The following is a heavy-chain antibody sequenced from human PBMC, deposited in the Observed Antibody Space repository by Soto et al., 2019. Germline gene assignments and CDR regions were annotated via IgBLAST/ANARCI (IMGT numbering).Heavy chain of an antibody. CDR1: GGSFSGYY. V-gene: IGHV4-34*01. CDR3: ARGRNNSRHYCSSTSCPKAYYYYYMDV. Sequence: SETLSLTCAVYGGSFSGYYWSWIRQPPGKGLEWIGEINHSGSTNYNPSLKSRVTISVDTSKNQFSLKLSSVTAADPAVYYWARGRNNSRHYCSSTSCPKAYYYYYMDVWGKGTTVTVSS. J-gene: IGHJ6*03. CDR2: INHSGST. D-gene: IGHD2-2*01.